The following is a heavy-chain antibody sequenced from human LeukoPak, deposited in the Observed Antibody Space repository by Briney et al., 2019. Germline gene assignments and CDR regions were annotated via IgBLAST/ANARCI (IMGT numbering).Heavy chain of an antibody. CDR1: GGSITSGGYY. D-gene: IGHD2-2*01. CDR2: IYKTGST. Sequence: SQTLSLTCTVSGGSITSGGYYWSWIRQRPGKGLEWIGYIYKTGSTYYNPSLKSRVTMSVDTSRNQFSLKLSSVTAADTAVYYCARGDQLLWAHDYWGQGTLVTVSS. V-gene: IGHV4-31*03. J-gene: IGHJ4*02. CDR3: ARGDQLLWAHDY.